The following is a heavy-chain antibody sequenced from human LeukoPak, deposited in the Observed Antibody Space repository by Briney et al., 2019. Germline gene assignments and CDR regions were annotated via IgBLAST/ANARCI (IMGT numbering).Heavy chain of an antibody. CDR3: SGTIVGKWAIDY. Sequence: GGSLRLSCAASGFTVSRNYMTWVRQAPGKGLEWVSVIYSGGSTYYADSVKGRFPVSRDNSKNTLYLQMNSLRAEDTAVYYCSGTIVGKWAIDYWGQGTLVTVSS. D-gene: IGHD3-22*01. CDR1: GFTVSRNY. J-gene: IGHJ4*02. V-gene: IGHV3-53*01. CDR2: IYSGGST.